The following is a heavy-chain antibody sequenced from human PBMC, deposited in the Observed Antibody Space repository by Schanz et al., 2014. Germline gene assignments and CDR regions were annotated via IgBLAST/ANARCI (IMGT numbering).Heavy chain of an antibody. V-gene: IGHV3-23*01. Sequence: EVQLLESGGGLVPPGGSLRLSCAASGFNFSDYAMCWVRQAPGKGLEWVSAISGSGGSTYYADSVKGRFTISRDNSKNTLYLQMNSLRAEDTAVYHCVSSGSYSSYAFWGQGTLVTVSS. D-gene: IGHD3-10*01. CDR3: VSSGSYSSYAF. CDR2: ISGSGGST. CDR1: GFNFSDYA. J-gene: IGHJ4*02.